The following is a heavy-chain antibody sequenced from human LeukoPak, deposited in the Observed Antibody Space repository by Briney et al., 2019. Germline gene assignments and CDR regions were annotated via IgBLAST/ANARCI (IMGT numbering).Heavy chain of an antibody. CDR2: NYSGGST. CDR1: GITGSCNN. V-gene: IGHV3-66*01. J-gene: IGHJ6*02. CDR3: ARDYSYGPRYYYYGMDV. Sequence: PWGFLRPSWAASGITGSCNNMSLGRPAPGKGLGLVSINYSGGSTYYADSVKGRFTISRDNSKNTLYLQMNSLRAEDTAVYYCARDYSYGPRYYYYGMDVWGQGTTVTVSS. D-gene: IGHD5-18*01.